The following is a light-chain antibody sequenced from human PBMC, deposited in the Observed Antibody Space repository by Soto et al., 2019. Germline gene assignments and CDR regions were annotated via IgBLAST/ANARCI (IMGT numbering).Light chain of an antibody. J-gene: IGLJ1*01. Sequence: QSVLSQPPSVSGAPGQRVTISCTGSSXNIGAGYDAHWFQQVPGTAPKLLIYGSTNRPSGVPDRFSGSKSGTSASLAITGLQAEDEADYYCQSYDSSLGGNYVFGTGTKVTVL. V-gene: IGLV1-40*01. CDR2: GST. CDR3: QSYDSSLGGNYV. CDR1: SXNIGAGYD.